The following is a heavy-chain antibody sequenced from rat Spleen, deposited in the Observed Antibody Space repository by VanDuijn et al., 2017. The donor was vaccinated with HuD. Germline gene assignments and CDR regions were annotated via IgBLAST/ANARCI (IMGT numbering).Heavy chain of an antibody. CDR2: ISYDGSST. D-gene: IGHD4-3*01. CDR1: GFTFSNFD. CDR3: AVSGYGY. Sequence: EVQLVESGGGLVQPGNSLKLSCAASGFTFSNFDMAWVRQAPTKGLEWVASISYDGSSTYYRDSVKGRFTISRDNAKNTLFLQMDSLRSEDTATYYCAVSGYGYWGQGVMVTVSS. V-gene: IGHV5S23*01. J-gene: IGHJ2*01.